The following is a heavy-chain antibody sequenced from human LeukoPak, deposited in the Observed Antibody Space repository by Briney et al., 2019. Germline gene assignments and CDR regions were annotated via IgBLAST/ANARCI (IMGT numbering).Heavy chain of an antibody. Sequence: ASVKVSCKASGYTFTGYYMHWVRQAPGQGLEWMGWFNPNSGGTNYAQKFQGRVTMTRDTSISTAYMELSRLRSDDTAVYYCARDAVGIAAAGTMSRWGQGTLVTVSS. CDR1: GYTFTGYY. CDR2: FNPNSGGT. J-gene: IGHJ4*02. D-gene: IGHD6-13*01. V-gene: IGHV1-2*02. CDR3: ARDAVGIAAAGTMSR.